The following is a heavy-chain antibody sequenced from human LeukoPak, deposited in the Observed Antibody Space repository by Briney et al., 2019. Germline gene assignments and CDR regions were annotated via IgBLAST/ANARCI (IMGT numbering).Heavy chain of an antibody. V-gene: IGHV3-53*01. D-gene: IGHD6-19*01. CDR2: IYSGGST. Sequence: GGSLRLSCAASGFTVSSNYMSWVRQAPGKGLEWVSVIYSGGSTYYADSVKGRFTISRDNSKNTLYLQMNSLRAEDTAVYYCARVGYSSGWYYYYMDVWGKGTTVTVSS. CDR3: ARVGYSSGWYYYYMDV. J-gene: IGHJ6*03. CDR1: GFTVSSNY.